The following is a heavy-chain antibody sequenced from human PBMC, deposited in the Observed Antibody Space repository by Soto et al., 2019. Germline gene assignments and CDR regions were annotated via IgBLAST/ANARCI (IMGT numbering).Heavy chain of an antibody. CDR1: GYTFTSYA. CDR2: IKAGNVNR. CDR3: ARDPSYYGMDV. Sequence: QVQLVQSGAEEKKPGASVKVSCKASGYTFTSYAMHWGRQAPGQRRERMGWIKAGNVNRKYSQKFQGRVTITRDTSESTAYMELSSLRSEDTAVYYCARDPSYYGMDVWGQGTTVTVSS. J-gene: IGHJ6*02. V-gene: IGHV1-3*05.